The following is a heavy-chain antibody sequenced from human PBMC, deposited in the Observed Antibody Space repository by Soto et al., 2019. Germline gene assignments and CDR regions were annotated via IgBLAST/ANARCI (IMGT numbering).Heavy chain of an antibody. Sequence: EVQLVESGGGLVKPGGSLRLSCAASEFTFSSYSMNWVRQAPGKGLEWLSSISSSSSYIYYADSVKGRFTISRDNAKNSLYLQMNSLRAEDTAVYYCARGEVVAPAAIGAPMAVWGQGTTVTVSS. CDR2: ISSSSSYI. J-gene: IGHJ6*02. V-gene: IGHV3-21*01. CDR1: EFTFSSYS. D-gene: IGHD2-2*01. CDR3: ARGEVVAPAAIGAPMAV.